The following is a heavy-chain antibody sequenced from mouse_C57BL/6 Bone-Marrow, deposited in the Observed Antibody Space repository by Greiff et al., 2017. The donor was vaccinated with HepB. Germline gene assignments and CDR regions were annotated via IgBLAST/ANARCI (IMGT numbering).Heavy chain of an antibody. Sequence: VQLQPSGAELVRPGTSVKMSCKASGYTFTNYWIGWAKQRPGHGLEWIGDIYPGGGYTNYNEKFKGKATLTADKSSSTAYMQFSRLTSEDSAIYYCAIGYYSNPFDYWGQGTTLTVSS. CDR3: AIGYYSNPFDY. V-gene: IGHV1-63*01. D-gene: IGHD2-5*01. CDR1: GYTFTNYW. J-gene: IGHJ2*01. CDR2: IYPGGGYT.